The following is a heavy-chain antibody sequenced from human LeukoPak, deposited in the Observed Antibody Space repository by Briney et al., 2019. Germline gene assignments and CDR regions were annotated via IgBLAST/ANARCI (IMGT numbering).Heavy chain of an antibody. CDR3: ARDKRGGYSGYDYSSGMDV. CDR1: GFTFSSYS. V-gene: IGHV3-21*01. Sequence: GRSLRLSCAASGFTFSSYSMNWVRQAPGKGPEWVSSISSSSSYIYYADSVKGRFTISRDNAKNSLYLQMNSLRAEDTAVYYCARDKRGGYSGYDYSSGMDVWGRGTTVTVSS. J-gene: IGHJ6*04. D-gene: IGHD5-12*01. CDR2: ISSSSSYI.